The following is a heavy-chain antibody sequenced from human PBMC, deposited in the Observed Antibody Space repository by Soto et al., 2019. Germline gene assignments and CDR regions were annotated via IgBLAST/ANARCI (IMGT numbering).Heavy chain of an antibody. V-gene: IGHV3-7*01. CDR1: GFTFISYW. CDR2: IKQDGSEK. CDR3: ARTHSGWYYYYYAMDV. D-gene: IGHD6-19*01. J-gene: IGHJ6*02. Sequence: LRLSCAASGFTFISYWMSWVRQAPGKGLEWVANIKQDGSEKYYVDSVKGRFTISRDNAKNSLYLQMNSLRAEDTAVYYCARTHSGWYYYYYAMDVWGQGTTVTVS.